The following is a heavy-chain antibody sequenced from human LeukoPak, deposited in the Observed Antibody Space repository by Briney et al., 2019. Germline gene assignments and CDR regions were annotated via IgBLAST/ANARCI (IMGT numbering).Heavy chain of an antibody. CDR2: ISSRSSYI. J-gene: IGHJ4*02. Sequence: PGGSLRLSCAASGFTFSNYSMNWVRQAPGKGLEWVSSISSRSSYIYYADSVKGRFTISRDNAKNSLYLQMNSLRAEDTALYYCAKDIAVAGAFDYWGQGTLVTVSS. V-gene: IGHV3-21*04. CDR3: AKDIAVAGAFDY. D-gene: IGHD6-19*01. CDR1: GFTFSNYS.